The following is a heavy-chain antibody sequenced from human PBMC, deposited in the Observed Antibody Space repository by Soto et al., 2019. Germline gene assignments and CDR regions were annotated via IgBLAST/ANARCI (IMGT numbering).Heavy chain of an antibody. CDR3: ARDLAGYYDSSGYYFDC. Sequence: QVQLVQSGAEVKKPGAPVKVSCKASGYTFTIYGISWVRQAPGPGLEWMGWISAYNGNTNYAQKLQGRVTMTKDTPTSTAYRELRSLRADETGVYYCARDLAGYYDSSGYYFDCWGQGSLVVVSS. J-gene: IGHJ4*02. CDR2: ISAYNGNT. D-gene: IGHD3-22*01. CDR1: GYTFTIYG. V-gene: IGHV1-18*01.